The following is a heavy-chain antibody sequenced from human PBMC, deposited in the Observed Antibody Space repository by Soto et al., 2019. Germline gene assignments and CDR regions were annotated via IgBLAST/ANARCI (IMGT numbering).Heavy chain of an antibody. V-gene: IGHV3-33*01. CDR1: GFTFSSYG. CDR2: IWYDGSNK. Sequence: QVQRVESGGGVVQPGRSLRLSCAASGFTFSSYGMHWVRQAPGKGLEWVAVIWYDGSNKYYADSVKGRFTISRDNSKNTLYLQMNSLRAEDTAVYYCARDLGGYDDFDYWGQGTLVTVSS. J-gene: IGHJ4*02. CDR3: ARDLGGYDDFDY. D-gene: IGHD5-12*01.